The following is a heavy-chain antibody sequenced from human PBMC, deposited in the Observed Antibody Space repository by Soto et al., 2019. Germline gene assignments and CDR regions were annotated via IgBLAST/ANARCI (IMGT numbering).Heavy chain of an antibody. CDR2: INPILSMS. CDR1: GDTFNFYS. CDR3: ASSYGSGYRAFDP. Sequence: QVQLVQSGAEVKKPGSSVRVSCKASGDTFNFYSINWVRQAPGLGLEWMGRINPILSMSNYAQRFQGRVRLTADKSPSTAYMELSSLRSEDKAMYYCASSYGSGYRAFDPWGQGALGTVSS. D-gene: IGHD3-10*01. V-gene: IGHV1-69*02. J-gene: IGHJ5*02.